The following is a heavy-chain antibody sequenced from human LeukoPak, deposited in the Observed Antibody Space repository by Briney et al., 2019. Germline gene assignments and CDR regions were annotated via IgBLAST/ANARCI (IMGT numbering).Heavy chain of an antibody. J-gene: IGHJ4*02. D-gene: IGHD2-15*01. Sequence: SETLSLTCAVYGGSFSGYYWSWIRQPPGKGLEWIGEINHSGSTNYNPSLKSRVTISVDTSKNQFSLKLSSVTAADTAVYYCALTDGYCSGGSCYWGGFNWGQGTLVTVSS. CDR1: GGSFSGYY. V-gene: IGHV4-34*01. CDR2: INHSGST. CDR3: ALTDGYCSGGSCYWGGFN.